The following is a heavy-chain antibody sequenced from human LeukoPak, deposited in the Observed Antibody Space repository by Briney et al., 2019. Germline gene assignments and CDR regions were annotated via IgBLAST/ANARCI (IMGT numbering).Heavy chain of an antibody. D-gene: IGHD3-22*01. CDR2: INHSGST. Sequence: SETLSLTCAVYGGSFSGYYWSWIRQPPGKGLEWIGEINHSGSTNYSPSLKSRVTISVDTSKNQFSLKLSSVTAADTAVYYCARVSGYDSSGYAFDIWGQGTMVTVSS. CDR1: GGSFSGYY. V-gene: IGHV4-34*01. CDR3: ARVSGYDSSGYAFDI. J-gene: IGHJ3*02.